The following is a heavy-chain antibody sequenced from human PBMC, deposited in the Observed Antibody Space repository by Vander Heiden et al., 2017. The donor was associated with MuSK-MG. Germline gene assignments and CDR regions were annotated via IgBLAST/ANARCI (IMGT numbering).Heavy chain of an antibody. Sequence: QVQLLQSGAAVQKPGASVTVSCKISGYTFTACYIHWVRQDPGQGLQWMGWINPRREATKYEETFQGRVTMASDTSISTAYMEWTGLKSDDTAVYYCARIVRGFDYWGQGTLVTVSS. J-gene: IGHJ4*02. CDR3: ARIVRGFDY. D-gene: IGHD3-10*02. V-gene: IGHV1-2*02. CDR1: GYTFTACY. CDR2: INPRREAT.